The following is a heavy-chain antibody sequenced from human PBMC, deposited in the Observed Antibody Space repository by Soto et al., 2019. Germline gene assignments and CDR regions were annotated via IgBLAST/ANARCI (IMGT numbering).Heavy chain of an antibody. Sequence: PGESLKISCKGSGYSFTSYWIGWVRQMPGKGLEWMGIIYPGDSDTRYSPPFQGQVTISADKSISTAYLQWSSLKASDTAMYYRARHTRCSGGSCYHVVTASDYWGQGTLVTVSS. CDR3: ARHTRCSGGSCYHVVTASDY. CDR2: IYPGDSDT. J-gene: IGHJ4*02. V-gene: IGHV5-51*01. D-gene: IGHD2-15*01. CDR1: GYSFTSYW.